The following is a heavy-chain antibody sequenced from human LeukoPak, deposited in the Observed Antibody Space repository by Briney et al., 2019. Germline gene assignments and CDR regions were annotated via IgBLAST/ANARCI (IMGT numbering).Heavy chain of an antibody. CDR3: AKDVAVAPRGLFDY. CDR1: AFTFSRYS. V-gene: IGHV3-23*01. D-gene: IGHD6-19*01. J-gene: IGHJ4*02. Sequence: GRSLRLSCAASAFTFSRYSMHWVRQAPGKGLEWVSAISGSGGSTYYADSVKGRFTISRDNSKNTLYLQMNSLRAEDTAVYYCAKDVAVAPRGLFDYWGQGTLVTVSS. CDR2: ISGSGGST.